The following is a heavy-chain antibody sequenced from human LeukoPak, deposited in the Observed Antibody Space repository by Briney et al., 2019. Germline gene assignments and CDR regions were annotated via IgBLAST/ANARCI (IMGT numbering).Heavy chain of an antibody. CDR2: VYYSEST. J-gene: IGHJ4*02. CDR1: GGSISSYY. CDR3: ASSPPQNYYDSSGYFDY. D-gene: IGHD3-22*01. V-gene: IGHV4-59*01. Sequence: PSETLSLTCTVSGGSISSYYWTWIRQPPGKGPEWIGYVYYSESTNYNPSLKSRVTISLDTSKSQFSLRLNSVTAADTAVYYCASSPPQNYYDSSGYFDYWGQGTLVTVSS.